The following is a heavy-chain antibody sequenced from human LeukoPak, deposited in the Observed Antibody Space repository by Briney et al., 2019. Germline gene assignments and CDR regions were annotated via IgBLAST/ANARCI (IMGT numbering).Heavy chain of an antibody. CDR2: ISGSGGYT. CDR1: GFIVSTNY. V-gene: IGHV3-23*01. Sequence: GGSLRLSCAASGFIVSTNYMTWVRQAPGKGLEWVSGISGSGGYTYYADSVKGRFTISRDNSKNTLYLQMNRLRDEDTAVYYCASGVVDNDAFDIWGQGTMVTVSS. D-gene: IGHD5-12*01. J-gene: IGHJ3*02. CDR3: ASGVVDNDAFDI.